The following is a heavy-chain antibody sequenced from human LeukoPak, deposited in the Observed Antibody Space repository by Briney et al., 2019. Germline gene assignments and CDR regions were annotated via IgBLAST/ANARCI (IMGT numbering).Heavy chain of an antibody. Sequence: GGSLRLSCAASGFTFSNFWMHWVRQAPGKGLVWVALIYGDGSFTRYADSVKGRFTISRDNAKNTVYLQMNNLRAEDTAVYYCARAKPADFDLWGRGTLVTVSS. CDR3: ARAKPADFDL. J-gene: IGHJ2*01. CDR2: IYGDGSFT. V-gene: IGHV3-74*01. CDR1: GFTFSNFW.